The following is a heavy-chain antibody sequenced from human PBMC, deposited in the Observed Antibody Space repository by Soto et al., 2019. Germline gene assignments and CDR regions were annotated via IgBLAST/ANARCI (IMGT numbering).Heavy chain of an antibody. CDR3: ATHSLDSGYGSS. J-gene: IGHJ5*02. Sequence: PSETLSLTCAVYGGSFSGYYWSWIRQPPGKGLEWIGEINHSGSPNHNPSLKSRVTISVDTSRTRFTLEVTSVTAADSAVYYCATHSLDSGYGSSWGPGTLVTVSS. CDR1: GGSFSGYY. D-gene: IGHD5-12*01. CDR2: INHSGSP. V-gene: IGHV4-34*01.